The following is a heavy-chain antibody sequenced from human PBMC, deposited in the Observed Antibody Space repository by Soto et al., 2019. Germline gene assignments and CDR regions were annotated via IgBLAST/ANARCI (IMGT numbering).Heavy chain of an antibody. CDR2: ISSSGSTI. CDR3: ARMVPTAVAGTLDY. Sequence: GGSLRLSCAASGFTFISYEMNWVRQAPGKGLEWVSYISSSGSTIYYADSVKGRFTISRDNAKNSLYLQMNSLRAEDTAVYYCARMVPTAVAGTLDYWGQGTLVTVSS. CDR1: GFTFISYE. D-gene: IGHD6-19*01. V-gene: IGHV3-48*03. J-gene: IGHJ4*02.